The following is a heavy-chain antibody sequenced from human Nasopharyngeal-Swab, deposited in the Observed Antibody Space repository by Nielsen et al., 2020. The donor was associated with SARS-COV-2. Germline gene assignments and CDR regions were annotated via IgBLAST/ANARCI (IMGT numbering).Heavy chain of an antibody. Sequence: ASVTVSCKASGYTFPSYYMHWVRQAPGQGLEWMGIINPSGGSTSYAQKFQGRVTMTRDTSTSTVYMELSSLRSEDTAVYYCARDRCSSTSCWIPEYYFDYWGQGTLVTVSS. CDR3: ARDRCSSTSCWIPEYYFDY. CDR1: GYTFPSYY. V-gene: IGHV1-46*01. CDR2: INPSGGST. D-gene: IGHD2-2*01. J-gene: IGHJ4*02.